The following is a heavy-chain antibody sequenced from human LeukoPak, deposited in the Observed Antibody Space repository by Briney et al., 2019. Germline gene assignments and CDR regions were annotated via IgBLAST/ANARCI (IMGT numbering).Heavy chain of an antibody. V-gene: IGHV3-66*01. CDR2: IYSGGST. D-gene: IGHD1-26*01. CDR3: ARGRPVGASTVEDY. CDR1: GFSVSSNY. Sequence: GGSLRLSCAATGFSVSSNYMSWVRQAPGKGLEWVSVIYSGGSTDYADSVKGGFTISRDNSKNTLFLQMNNLRAEDTAVYYCARGRPVGASTVEDYWGQGTLVTVSS. J-gene: IGHJ4*02.